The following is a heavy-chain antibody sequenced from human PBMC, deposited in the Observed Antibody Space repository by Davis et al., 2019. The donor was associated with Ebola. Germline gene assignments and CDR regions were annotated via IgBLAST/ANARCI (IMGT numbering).Heavy chain of an antibody. CDR1: GYTFTSYG. J-gene: IGHJ5*02. CDR2: ISAYNGNT. CDR3: ARVKFNRSGGTNDWRWFDP. V-gene: IGHV1-18*01. D-gene: IGHD2-8*02. Sequence: ASVKVSCKASGYTFTSYGISWVRQAPGQGLEWMGWISAYNGNTNYAQKLQGRVTMTTDTSTSTAYMELRSLRSDDTAVYYCARVKFNRSGGTNDWRWFDPWGQGTLVTVSS.